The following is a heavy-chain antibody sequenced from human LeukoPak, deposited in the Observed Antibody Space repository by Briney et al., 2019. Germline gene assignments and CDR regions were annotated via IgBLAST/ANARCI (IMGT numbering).Heavy chain of an antibody. J-gene: IGHJ6*03. CDR1: GGSISSSNW. Sequence: SGTLSLTCAVSGGSISSSNWWSWVRQPPGKGLEWIGEIYHSGSTNYNPSLKSRVTISVDKSKNQFSLKLSSVTAADTAVYYCARYIVVVVAATGGFNYYYMDVWGKGTTVTVSS. D-gene: IGHD2-15*01. CDR3: ARYIVVVVAATGGFNYYYMDV. CDR2: IYHSGST. V-gene: IGHV4-4*02.